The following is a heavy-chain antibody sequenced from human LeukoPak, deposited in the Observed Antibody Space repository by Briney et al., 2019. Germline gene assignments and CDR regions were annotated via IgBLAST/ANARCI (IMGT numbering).Heavy chain of an antibody. CDR3: ASRYYYDTRGYFLH. CDR1: GNSIRSSSYS. J-gene: IGHJ1*01. CDR2: IYYSGST. Sequence: PSETLSLTCTVSGNSIRSSSYSWGWIRQSPEKGLEWIVSIYYSGSTYYSASFKSRVTISVDTSQNQFSLKLRSVTAADRAVYYCASRYYYDTRGYFLHWGQGTLVTVSS. D-gene: IGHD3-22*01. V-gene: IGHV4-39*01.